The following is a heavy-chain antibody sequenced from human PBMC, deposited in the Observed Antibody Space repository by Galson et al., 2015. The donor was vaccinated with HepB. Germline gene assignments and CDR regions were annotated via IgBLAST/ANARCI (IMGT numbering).Heavy chain of an antibody. CDR2: TYYRSKWYN. CDR3: ARHQQGIAVAAPGRFYYGMDV. J-gene: IGHJ6*02. CDR1: GDSVSSNSAA. Sequence: CAISGDSVSSNSAAWNWIRQSPSRGLEWLGRTYYRSKWYNDYAVSVKSRITINQDTSKNQFSLQLNSVTPEDTAVYYCARHQQGIAVAAPGRFYYGMDVCCQGTTVTVTS. V-gene: IGHV6-1*01. D-gene: IGHD6-19*01.